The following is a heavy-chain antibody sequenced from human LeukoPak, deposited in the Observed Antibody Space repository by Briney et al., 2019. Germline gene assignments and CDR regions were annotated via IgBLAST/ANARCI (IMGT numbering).Heavy chain of an antibody. Sequence: SETLSLTCAVYGGSFSGYYWSWIRQPPGMGLEWIGEINHSGSTNYNPSLKSRVTISVDTSKNQFSLKLSSVTAADTAVYYCARVKSYDILTGYYSSRGNWFDPWGQGTLVTVSS. J-gene: IGHJ5*02. CDR2: INHSGST. CDR3: ARVKSYDILTGYYSSRGNWFDP. V-gene: IGHV4-34*01. CDR1: GGSFSGYY. D-gene: IGHD3-9*01.